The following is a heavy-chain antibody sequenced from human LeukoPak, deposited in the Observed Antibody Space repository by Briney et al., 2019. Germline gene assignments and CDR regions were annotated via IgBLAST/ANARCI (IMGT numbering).Heavy chain of an antibody. J-gene: IGHJ4*02. V-gene: IGHV1-18*01. CDR1: GYTFTSYG. CDR2: ISAYNGNT. Sequence: GASVKVSCKASGYTFTSYGISWVRQAPGQGLEWMGWISAYNGNTNYAQKLQGRVTMTTDTSTSTAHMELRSLRSDDTAVYYCAITLGTFDYWGQGTLVTVSS. D-gene: IGHD7-27*01. CDR3: AITLGTFDY.